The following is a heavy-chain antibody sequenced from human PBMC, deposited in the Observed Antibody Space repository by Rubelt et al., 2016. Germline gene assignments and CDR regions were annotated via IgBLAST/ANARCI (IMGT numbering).Heavy chain of an antibody. Sequence: QVQLQESGPGLMKPSETLSLTCTVSGGSISSYYWSWIRQPPGKGLEWIGYIYYSWSTNYNPSLKSRVTISVDTSKNQFSLKLSSVTAADTAVYYCARDARTLDPWGQGTLVTVSS. CDR2: IYYSWST. CDR1: GGSISSYY. CDR3: ARDARTLDP. J-gene: IGHJ5*02. V-gene: IGHV4-59*01.